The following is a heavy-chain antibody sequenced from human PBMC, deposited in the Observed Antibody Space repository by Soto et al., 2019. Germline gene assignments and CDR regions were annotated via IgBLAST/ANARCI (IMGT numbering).Heavy chain of an antibody. CDR2: IWYDGSNK. D-gene: IGHD6-6*01. CDR1: GFTFSSYG. Sequence: QVQLVESGGGVVQPGRSLRLSCAASGFTFSSYGMHWVRQAPGKGLEWVAVIWYDGSNKYYADSVKGRFTISRDNSKNTLYLQMTSLRAEDTAVYYCARGSPAARPDYWGQVTLVTVSS. V-gene: IGHV3-33*01. J-gene: IGHJ4*02. CDR3: ARGSPAARPDY.